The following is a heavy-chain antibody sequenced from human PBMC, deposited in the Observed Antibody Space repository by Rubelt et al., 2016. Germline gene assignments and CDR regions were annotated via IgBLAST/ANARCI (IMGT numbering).Heavy chain of an antibody. CDR2: IYYSGST. J-gene: IGHJ6*02. CDR1: GGSISGYF. Sequence: TVSGGSISGYFWSWIRQPPGKGLEWIGYIYYSGSTNYNSSLKSRVTVSVDTSKNQFSLNLRSVTAADTAVYYCARGGKQQLGPYYYVMDVWGQGTTVTVSS. CDR3: ARGGKQQLGPYYYVMDV. V-gene: IGHV4-59*01. D-gene: IGHD6-13*01.